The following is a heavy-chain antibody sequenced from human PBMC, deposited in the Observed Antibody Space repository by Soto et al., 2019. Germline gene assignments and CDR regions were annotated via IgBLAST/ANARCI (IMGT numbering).Heavy chain of an antibody. CDR3: ARVGGYDPDYYYYGMDV. V-gene: IGHV6-1*01. D-gene: IGHD5-12*01. CDR1: GDSVSSNSAA. CDR2: TYYRSKWYN. Sequence: TLSLTCAISGDSVSSNSAAWNWIRQSPSRGLEWLGRTYYRSKWYNDYAVSVKSRITINPDTSKNQFSLQLNSVTPEDTAVYYCARVGGYDPDYYYYGMDVRGQGTTVTVSS. J-gene: IGHJ6*02.